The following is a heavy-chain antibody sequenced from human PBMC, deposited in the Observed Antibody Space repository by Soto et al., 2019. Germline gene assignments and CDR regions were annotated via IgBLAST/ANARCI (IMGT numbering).Heavy chain of an antibody. D-gene: IGHD2-2*01. CDR2: IRSKANSYAT. J-gene: IGHJ4*02. CDR3: TSNLGYCSSTSCPYYFDY. CDR1: GFTFSGSA. V-gene: IGHV3-73*01. Sequence: GGSLRLSCAASGFTFSGSAMHWVRQASGKGLEWVGRIRSKANSYATAYAASVKGRFTISRDDSKNTAYLQMNSLKTEDTAVYYCTSNLGYCSSTSCPYYFDYWGQGTLVTVSS.